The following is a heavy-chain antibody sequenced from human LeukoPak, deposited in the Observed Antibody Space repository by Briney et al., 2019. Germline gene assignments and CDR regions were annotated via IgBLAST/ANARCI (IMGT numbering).Heavy chain of an antibody. CDR2: ISGHGDST. D-gene: IGHD4-23*01. V-gene: IGHV3-23*01. CDR3: AKGDYGGDFRYFDY. J-gene: IGHJ4*02. Sequence: GGSLRLSCAASGFTFSSYSMNWVRQGPGRGLEWVSAISGHGDSTYYADSVKGRFTISRDNSKNTLFLQMSSLRAEDTAVYYCAKGDYGGDFRYFDYWGQGTLVTVSS. CDR1: GFTFSSYS.